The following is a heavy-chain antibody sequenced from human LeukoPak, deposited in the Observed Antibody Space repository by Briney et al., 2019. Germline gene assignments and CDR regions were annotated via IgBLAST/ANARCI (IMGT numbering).Heavy chain of an antibody. J-gene: IGHJ3*02. CDR1: GFTFTNHW. CDR3: ARGSLNSFDI. V-gene: IGHV3-74*01. Sequence: TGGSLRLSCAASGFTFTNHWMHWVRQAPGKGLVWVSCITSDGSSTRYADSVKGRFTISRDNAKNTLYLQMNSLRAEDTAVYYCARGSLNSFDIWGQGTMVTVSS. CDR2: ITSDGSST.